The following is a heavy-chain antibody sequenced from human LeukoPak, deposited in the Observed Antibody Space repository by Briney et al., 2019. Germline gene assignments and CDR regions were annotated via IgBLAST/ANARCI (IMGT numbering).Heavy chain of an antibody. V-gene: IGHV3-21*06. CDR3: ASDAPTVGTLDY. Sequence: PGGSLRLSCAASGFTFSSYSMNWVRQAPGMGLEWVSFISSSTYIYYADSVKGRFTVSRDNTKNTLYLQMNSLRAEDTAVYYCASDAPTVGTLDYWGQGTLVTVSS. CDR1: GFTFSSYS. CDR2: ISSSTYI. D-gene: IGHD5-12*01. J-gene: IGHJ4*02.